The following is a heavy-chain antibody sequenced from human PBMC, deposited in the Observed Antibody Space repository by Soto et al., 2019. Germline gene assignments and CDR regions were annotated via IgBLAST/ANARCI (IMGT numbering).Heavy chain of an antibody. J-gene: IGHJ6*02. D-gene: IGHD5-18*01. CDR3: AIGEYSYGSSRNSDSRLDV. V-gene: IGHV1-69*06. Sequence: VKVSCKASGGAFSSYAISWVRQVPGQGPEWVGGIIPIFGTANYAQNFPGRVTITAFNSTSTAYMQLSSKRAGDTAGYFCAIGEYSYGSSRNSDSRLDVWGRGPTGTVTS. CDR1: GGAFSSYA. CDR2: IIPIFGTA.